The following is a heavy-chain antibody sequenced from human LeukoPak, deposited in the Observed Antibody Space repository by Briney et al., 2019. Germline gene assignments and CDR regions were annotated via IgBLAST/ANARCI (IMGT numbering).Heavy chain of an antibody. CDR3: ARDFGDGYNYRHDAFGI. CDR1: GGTFSSYA. Sequence: SVKVSCKASGGTFSSYAISWVRQAPGQGLEWMGGIIPIFGTANYAQKFQGRVTITADESTSTAYMELSSLRSEDTAVYYCARDFGDGYNYRHDAFGIWGQGTMVTVSS. V-gene: IGHV1-69*13. J-gene: IGHJ3*02. D-gene: IGHD5-24*01. CDR2: IIPIFGTA.